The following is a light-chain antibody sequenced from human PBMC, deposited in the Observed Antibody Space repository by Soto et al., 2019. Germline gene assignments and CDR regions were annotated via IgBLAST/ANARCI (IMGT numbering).Light chain of an antibody. CDR3: QQRSNWPQIT. J-gene: IGKJ5*01. CDR2: DAS. CDR1: QSVSSY. V-gene: IGKV3-11*01. Sequence: EIVLTQSPATLCLSPGERATLSCRASQSVSSYLAWYQQKPGQAPRLLIYDASNRATGIPARFSGSGSGTDFTLTISSLEPEDFAVYYCQQRSNWPQITFGQGTRLEIK.